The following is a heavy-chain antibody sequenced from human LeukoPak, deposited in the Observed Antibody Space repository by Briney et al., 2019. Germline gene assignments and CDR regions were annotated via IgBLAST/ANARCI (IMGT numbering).Heavy chain of an antibody. D-gene: IGHD6-19*01. J-gene: IGHJ5*02. CDR1: GNTFSGYD. V-gene: IGHV1-8*01. CDR3: ARGRGSGHKENWFDP. Sequence: ASVKVSCKDSGNTFSGYDINWVRQASGQGPEWIGWMNPKSGNSNSAQKFRGRVTMTWDTSISTAYMELSSLTPEDTAVYYCARGRGSGHKENWFDPWGQGTLVTVSS. CDR2: MNPKSGNS.